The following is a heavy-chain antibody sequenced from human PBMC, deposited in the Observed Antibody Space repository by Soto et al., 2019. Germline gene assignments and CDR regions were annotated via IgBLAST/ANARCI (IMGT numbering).Heavy chain of an antibody. CDR3: ARTGGGMAARPLEY. D-gene: IGHD6-6*01. J-gene: IGHJ4*02. Sequence: QVQLVQSGGEVKKPGASVEVSCRTSGYMFTTYGMSWVRQAPGQGLEWMAWISAYNGNKKYAQKFQGRVTMTTDTSTHTVSMELRNLTSDDTGTYFCARTGGGMAARPLEYWGQGTLVTVSS. V-gene: IGHV1-18*04. CDR2: ISAYNGNK. CDR1: GYMFTTYG.